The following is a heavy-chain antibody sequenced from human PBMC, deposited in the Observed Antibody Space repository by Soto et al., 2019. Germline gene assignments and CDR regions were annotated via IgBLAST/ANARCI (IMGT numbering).Heavy chain of an antibody. CDR3: ARSSSPYHYYYGMDV. V-gene: IGHV4-59*01. J-gene: IGHJ6*02. Sequence: SETLSLTCTVSGGSISSYYWSWIRQPPGKGLEWIGYIYYSGNTNYNPSLKSRVTISVDTSKNQFSLKLNSVTGADTAVYYCARSSSPYHYYYGMDVWGQGTTVTVSS. CDR2: IYYSGNT. CDR1: GGSISSYY.